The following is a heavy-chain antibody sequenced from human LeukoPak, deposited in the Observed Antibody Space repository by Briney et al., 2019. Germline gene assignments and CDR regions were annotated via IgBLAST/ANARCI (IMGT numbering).Heavy chain of an antibody. CDR2: ISAYNGET. D-gene: IGHD3-10*01. J-gene: IGHJ4*02. V-gene: IGHV1-18*01. CDR3: ALRVHCRGSGGYGEYFDY. Sequence: GASVKVSCKTYGYSFTSCGNGCVRQAPGQGLEWMGWISAYNGETKSAQKIQGRLTMTTDTSTSTAYMELRSLRSDDTAIYYCALRVHCRGSGGYGEYFDYCGQGTRVTVSS. CDR1: GYSFTSCG.